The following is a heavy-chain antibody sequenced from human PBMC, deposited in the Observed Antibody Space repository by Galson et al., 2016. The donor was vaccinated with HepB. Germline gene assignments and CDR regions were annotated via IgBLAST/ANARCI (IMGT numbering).Heavy chain of an antibody. V-gene: IGHV3-23*01. CDR1: GFTFSSYG. D-gene: IGHD6-19*01. Sequence: SLRLSCAASGFTFSSYGMSWVRQAPGKGLEGVSGITGSGGGTYYADSVKGRFTISRDNSKNTLYLQMNSLRAEDTAVYYCAKPHIAVAGHGGLAFNMGGQGTMVTVSS. CDR2: ITGSGGGT. CDR3: AKPHIAVAGHGGLAFNM. J-gene: IGHJ3*02.